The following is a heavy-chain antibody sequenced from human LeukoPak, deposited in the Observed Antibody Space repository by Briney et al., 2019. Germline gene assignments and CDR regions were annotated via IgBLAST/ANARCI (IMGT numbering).Heavy chain of an antibody. Sequence: ASVKVSCKASGHTFTTYYVHLVRQAPGQGLEWMGVINPSGDGTNYPQRFQGRVTMTRNTSISTAYMELSSLRSEDTAVYYCARGVQERLPYDFWSGYREPYYYYGMDVWGQGTTVTVSS. CDR1: GHTFTTYY. CDR3: ARGVQERLPYDFWSGYREPYYYYGMDV. D-gene: IGHD3-3*01. CDR2: INPSGDGT. V-gene: IGHV1-46*01. J-gene: IGHJ6*02.